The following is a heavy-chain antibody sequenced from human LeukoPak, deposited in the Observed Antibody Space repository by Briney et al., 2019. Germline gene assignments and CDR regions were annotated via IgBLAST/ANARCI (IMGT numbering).Heavy chain of an antibody. CDR3: AKDQNAYNYVFDY. J-gene: IGHJ4*02. D-gene: IGHD5-24*01. CDR2: ITGSGGGT. CDR1: GFTFSSYA. V-gene: IGHV3-23*01. Sequence: GGSLRLSCAASGFTFSSYAMSWVRQAPGKGLEWVSTITGSGGGTYYADSVKGRFSISRDNSKNTLYLQMNSLKAEDTALYYCAKDQNAYNYVFDYWGQGTLVTVSS.